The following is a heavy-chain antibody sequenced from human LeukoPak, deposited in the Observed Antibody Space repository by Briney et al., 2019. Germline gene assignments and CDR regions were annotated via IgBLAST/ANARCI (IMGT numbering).Heavy chain of an antibody. Sequence: SVTLSLTCTVSGGSISSSSYYWGWIRQPPGKGLEWIGSIYYSGSTYYNPSLKSRVTISVDTSKNQFSLKLSSVTAADTAVYYCYIAVAGTKGYFDYWGQGTLVTVSS. CDR1: GGSISSSSYY. V-gene: IGHV4-39*07. J-gene: IGHJ4*02. CDR2: IYYSGST. CDR3: YIAVAGTKGYFDY. D-gene: IGHD6-19*01.